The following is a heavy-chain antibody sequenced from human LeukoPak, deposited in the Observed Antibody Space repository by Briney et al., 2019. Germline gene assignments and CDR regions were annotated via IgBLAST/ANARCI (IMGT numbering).Heavy chain of an antibody. CDR1: GYSISSDNY. V-gene: IGHV4-38-2*01. CDR2: IYHSGNT. J-gene: IGHJ4*02. CDR3: ARAPRDSSSSNYMRRFDY. D-gene: IGHD3-22*01. Sequence: PSKTLSLTCAVSGYSISSDNYWVWIRQPPGQGLEWTGGIYHSGNTYYNPSLKSRVTMSVDTSKNQFSLKLSSVTAADTAVYYCARAPRDSSSSNYMRRFDYWGQGTLVTVSS.